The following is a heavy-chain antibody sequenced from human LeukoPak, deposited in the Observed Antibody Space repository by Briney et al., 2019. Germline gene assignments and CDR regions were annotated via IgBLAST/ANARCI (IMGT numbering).Heavy chain of an antibody. D-gene: IGHD3-22*01. V-gene: IGHV3-23*01. CDR1: GFTFSSYG. CDR2: ISGSGGST. J-gene: IGHJ4*02. CDR3: AKDGGGYYTWAFDY. Sequence: QSGGSLRLSCAASGFTFSSYGMSWVRQAPGKGLEWVSGISGSGGSTYYADSVKGRFTISRDNYKNTLYLQMNSLRAEDTAVYYCAKDGGGYYTWAFDYWGQGTLVTVSS.